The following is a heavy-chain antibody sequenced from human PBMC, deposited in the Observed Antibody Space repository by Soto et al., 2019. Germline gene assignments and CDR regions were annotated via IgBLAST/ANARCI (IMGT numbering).Heavy chain of an antibody. D-gene: IGHD1-26*01. CDR2: ISYDGSNK. V-gene: IGHV3-30*18. CDR3: AKDPEYSGSYWYNY. J-gene: IGHJ4*02. CDR1: GFTFSSYG. Sequence: GGSLRLSCAASGFTFSSYGMHWVRQAPGKGLEWVAVISYDGSNKYYADSVKGRFTISRDNSKNTLYLQMNSLRAEDTAVYYCAKDPEYSGSYWYNYWGQGTLVTVSS.